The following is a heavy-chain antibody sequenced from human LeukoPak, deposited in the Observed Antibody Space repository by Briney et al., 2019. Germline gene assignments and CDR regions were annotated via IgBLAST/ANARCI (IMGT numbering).Heavy chain of an antibody. D-gene: IGHD6-13*01. CDR2: ISGSGGST. CDR3: ANRRGQQLVVSYFDY. J-gene: IGHJ4*02. CDR1: GFTFSSYA. Sequence: GGSLRLSCAASGFTFSSYAMSWVRQAPGKGLEWVSAISGSGGSTYYADSVKGRFTISRDNSKNTLYLQMNGLRAEDTAVYYCANRRGQQLVVSYFDYWGQGTLVTVSS. V-gene: IGHV3-23*01.